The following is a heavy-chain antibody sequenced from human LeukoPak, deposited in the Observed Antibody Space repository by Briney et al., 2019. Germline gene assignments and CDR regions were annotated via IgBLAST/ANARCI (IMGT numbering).Heavy chain of an antibody. CDR3: ARDLVRQLVPWFDP. D-gene: IGHD6-6*01. Sequence: ASVKVSCKASGGTFSSYAISWVRQAPGQGLEWMGGIIPIFGTANYAQKFQGRVTITADESTSTAYMELSSLRSEDTAVYYCARDLVRQLVPWFDPWGQGTLVTVSS. J-gene: IGHJ5*02. CDR1: GGTFSSYA. CDR2: IIPIFGTA. V-gene: IGHV1-69*13.